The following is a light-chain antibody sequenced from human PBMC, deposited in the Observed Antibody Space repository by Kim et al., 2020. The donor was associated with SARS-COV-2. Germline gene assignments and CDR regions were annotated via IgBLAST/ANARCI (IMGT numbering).Light chain of an antibody. Sequence: QSITISCTGTSSDVGGYNLVSWYQRHPGKAPKLIIYEVSKGPSGVSNRFSGSKSGNTASLTISGLQAEDEADYYCCSYAGSTTFYVFGTGTKVTVL. J-gene: IGLJ1*01. V-gene: IGLV2-23*02. CDR3: CSYAGSTTFYV. CDR2: EVS. CDR1: SSDVGGYNL.